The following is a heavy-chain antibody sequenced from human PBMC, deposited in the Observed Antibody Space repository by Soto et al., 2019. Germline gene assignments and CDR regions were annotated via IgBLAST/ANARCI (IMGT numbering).Heavy chain of an antibody. D-gene: IGHD3-22*01. CDR1: GGSISSGGYY. Sequence: QVQLQESGPGLVKPSQTLSLTCTVSGGSISSGGYYWSWIRQHPGKGLEWIGYIYYSGSTYYNPSLKSPVTISVDTSKNQFSLKLSSVTAADTAVYYCATYDSSDYYSGSPIGWFDPWGQGTLVTVSS. J-gene: IGHJ5*02. CDR2: IYYSGST. V-gene: IGHV4-31*01. CDR3: ATYDSSDYYSGSPIGWFDP.